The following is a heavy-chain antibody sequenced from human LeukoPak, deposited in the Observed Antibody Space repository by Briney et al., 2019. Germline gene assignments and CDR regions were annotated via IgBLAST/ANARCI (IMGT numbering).Heavy chain of an antibody. D-gene: IGHD2/OR15-2a*01. CDR1: GGSFSDYY. V-gene: IGHV4-34*01. J-gene: IGHJ1*01. CDR3: AYSTDYQQQ. Sequence: SETLSLTCAVYGGSFSDYYWSWFRQPPGKELEWIGEINHSGSTNYNPSLKSRVTISIDTSKNQLSLKLISVTAADTAVFCCAYSTDYQQQWGQGTLVTVSS. CDR2: INHSGST.